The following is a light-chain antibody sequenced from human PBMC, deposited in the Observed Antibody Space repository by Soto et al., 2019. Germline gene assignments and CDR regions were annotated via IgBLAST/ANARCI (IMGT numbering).Light chain of an antibody. V-gene: IGKV3-20*01. CDR3: QQYDSST. CDR1: QSVSSSY. J-gene: IGKJ1*01. CDR2: GAS. Sequence: EIVLTQSPGTLSLSPGERATLSCRASQSVSSSYLAWYQQKPGQAPRLLIYGASSRATGIPDRFSGSGSGTDFTLTISRLEPEDFAVYYCQQYDSSTFGQGTKVEIK.